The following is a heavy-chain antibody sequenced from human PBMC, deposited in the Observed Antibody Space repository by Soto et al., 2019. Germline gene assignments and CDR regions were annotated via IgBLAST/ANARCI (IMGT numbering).Heavy chain of an antibody. CDR1: GGTFSSYT. CDR3: ARDLAIGYDFWSGYPYYMDV. Sequence: SVKVSCKASGGTFSSYTISWVRQAPGQGLEWMGRIIPILGIANYAQKFQGRVTITADKSTSTAYMELSSLRSEDTAVYYCARDLAIGYDFWSGYPYYMDVWGKGTTVTVSS. J-gene: IGHJ6*03. CDR2: IIPILGIA. D-gene: IGHD3-3*01. V-gene: IGHV1-69*04.